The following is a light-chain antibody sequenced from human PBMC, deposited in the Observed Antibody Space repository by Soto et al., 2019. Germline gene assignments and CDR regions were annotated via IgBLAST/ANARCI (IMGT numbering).Light chain of an antibody. V-gene: IGKV3-15*01. CDR2: RAS. J-gene: IGKJ2*01. CDR1: QHVSSN. Sequence: EIVMTQSPATLSVSPGGSATLSCRASQHVSSNFAWYRQKPGQAPTLLIYRASTRATGIPSRFSGSGSGTEFTLTISSLQSEYFSVYYCQQYNNWAYTFGQGTKLEIK. CDR3: QQYNNWAYT.